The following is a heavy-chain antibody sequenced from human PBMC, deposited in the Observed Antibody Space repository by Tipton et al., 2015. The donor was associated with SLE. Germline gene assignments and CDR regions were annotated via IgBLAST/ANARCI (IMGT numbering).Heavy chain of an antibody. J-gene: IGHJ6*02. Sequence: TLSLTCAVYGGSFSGYYWSWIRQPPGKGLEWIGEINHSGSTNYNPSLKSRVTISVDTSKNQFSLKLDSVTAADTAVYYCARMGTYYYYGMDVWGRGTTVTVSS. D-gene: IGHD1-1*01. CDR2: INHSGST. V-gene: IGHV4-34*06. CDR1: GGSFSGYY. CDR3: ARMGTYYYYGMDV.